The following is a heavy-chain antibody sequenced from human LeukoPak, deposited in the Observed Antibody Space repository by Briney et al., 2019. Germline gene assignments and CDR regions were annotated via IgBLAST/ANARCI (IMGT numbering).Heavy chain of an antibody. V-gene: IGHV3-48*01. J-gene: IGHJ5*02. Sequence: GGSLRLSCAASGFTFSRYSMNWVRQAPGKGLEWVSYISSSSSTIYYADSVKGRFTISRDNAKNSLYLQMNSLRAEDTAVYYCARDGSIFGVAYWGWFDPWGQGTLVTVSS. D-gene: IGHD3-3*01. CDR3: ARDGSIFGVAYWGWFDP. CDR2: ISSSSSTI. CDR1: GFTFSRYS.